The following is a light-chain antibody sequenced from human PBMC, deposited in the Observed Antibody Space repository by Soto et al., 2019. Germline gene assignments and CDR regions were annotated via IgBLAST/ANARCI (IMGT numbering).Light chain of an antibody. J-gene: IGKJ1*01. Sequence: EIVMTQSPATLSVSPGERATLSCRASQSVSSNLAWYQQKRGQGPRLLIYGASTRATGIPARFSGSGSGTEFTLTIRSLQSEDFAVYYCHQYNNLPLWTFGQGTKVEIK. V-gene: IGKV3-15*01. CDR1: QSVSSN. CDR3: HQYNNLPLWT. CDR2: GAS.